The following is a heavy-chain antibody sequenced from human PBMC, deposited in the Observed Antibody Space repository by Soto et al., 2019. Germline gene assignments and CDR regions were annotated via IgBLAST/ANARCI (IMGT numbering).Heavy chain of an antibody. J-gene: IGHJ5*02. Sequence: EVQLVESGGGLVQPGGSLRLSCAASGFTFSSYDMNWVRQAPGKGLEWVSYISSSSSTIYYADSVKGRFTISRDNAKNSLYVQMNSLRDEDTAVYYCARGADYDSSGIRLNWFDPWGQGTLVTVS. CDR1: GFTFSSYD. CDR2: ISSSSSTI. D-gene: IGHD3-22*01. CDR3: ARGADYDSSGIRLNWFDP. V-gene: IGHV3-48*02.